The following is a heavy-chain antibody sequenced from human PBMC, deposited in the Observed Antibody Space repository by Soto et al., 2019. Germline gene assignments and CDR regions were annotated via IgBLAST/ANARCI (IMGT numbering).Heavy chain of an antibody. CDR2: IYYSGST. CDR1: GGSISSGDYY. J-gene: IGHJ5*02. D-gene: IGHD1-1*01. Sequence: PSETLSLTCSVSGGSISSGDYYWNWIRQPPGKGLEWIGHIYYSGSTNYNPSLKSRVTISLDTSKNQFSLKMTSVTAADTAVYYCVRDSAKWNFFSWGQGTLVTVSS. CDR3: VRDSAKWNFFS. V-gene: IGHV4-61*08.